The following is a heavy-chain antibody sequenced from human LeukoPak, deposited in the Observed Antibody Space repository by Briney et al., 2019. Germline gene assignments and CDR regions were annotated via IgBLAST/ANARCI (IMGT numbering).Heavy chain of an antibody. CDR2: ISHTGSTM. J-gene: IGHJ6*02. V-gene: IGHV3-48*04. D-gene: IGHD3-10*01. CDR1: GFTFSTSW. CDR3: AIPPLSGTGSSRPLAGIDV. Sequence: GGSLRLSCIASGFTFSTSWMNWVRQAPGKGLEWVSYISHTGSTMSYADSVKGRFTISRDNAKNSLYLQMNSLRAEDTAVYYCAIPPLSGTGSSRPLAGIDVWGQGTTVTVSS.